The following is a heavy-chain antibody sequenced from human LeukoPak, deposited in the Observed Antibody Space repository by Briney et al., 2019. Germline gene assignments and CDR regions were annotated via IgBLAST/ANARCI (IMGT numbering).Heavy chain of an antibody. D-gene: IGHD2-2*02. J-gene: IGHJ4*02. Sequence: PGGSLRLSCAASGFTFSSYAMHWVRQAPGKGLEWVAVISYDGSNKYYADSVKGRFTISRDNSKNTLYLQMNSLRAEDTAVYYCARDGGDIVVVPAAIWGQGTLVTVSS. CDR2: ISYDGSNK. CDR3: ARDGGDIVVVPAAI. V-gene: IGHV3-30-3*01. CDR1: GFTFSSYA.